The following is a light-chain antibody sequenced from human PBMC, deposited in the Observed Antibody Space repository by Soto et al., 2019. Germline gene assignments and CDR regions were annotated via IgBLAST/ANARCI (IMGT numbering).Light chain of an antibody. J-gene: IGKJ4*01. CDR1: ENVNSN. V-gene: IGKV3-15*01. CDR3: QQYNNWPPLT. CDR2: GAS. Sequence: ERVLTQSPATLSVSPGERVTLSCTASENVNSNLAWYQQKPGQAPRLLIYGASTRATGIPARFSGSGSGTEFTLTISSLQSEDFAVYSCQQYNNWPPLTFGGGTKVEIK.